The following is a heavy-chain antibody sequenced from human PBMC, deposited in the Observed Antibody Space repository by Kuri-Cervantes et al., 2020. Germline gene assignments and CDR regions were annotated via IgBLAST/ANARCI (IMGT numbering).Heavy chain of an antibody. J-gene: IGHJ4*02. Sequence: GGSLRLSCAASGFTVSSNYMSWVRQAPGKGLEWVSVIYSGGSTYYADSVKGRFTISRDNSKNTLYLQMNSLRAEDTAVYYCARDGYCSGGSCYTGGYFDYWGQGTLVTVSS. D-gene: IGHD2-15*01. CDR1: GFTVSSNY. V-gene: IGHV3-53*01. CDR3: ARDGYCSGGSCYTGGYFDY. CDR2: IYSGGST.